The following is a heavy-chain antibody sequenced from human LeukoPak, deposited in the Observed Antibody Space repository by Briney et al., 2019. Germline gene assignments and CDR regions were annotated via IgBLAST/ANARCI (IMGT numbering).Heavy chain of an antibody. CDR1: GFTFSSYS. V-gene: IGHV3-21*01. CDR3: ARDYGDYAGEFDY. D-gene: IGHD4-17*01. Sequence: GGSLRLSCAASGFTFSSYSMNWVRQAPGKGLEWVSSISSSSSYIYYADSVKGRFTISRDSAKNSLYLQMNSLRAEDTAVYYCARDYGDYAGEFDYWGQGTLVTVSS. J-gene: IGHJ4*02. CDR2: ISSSSSYI.